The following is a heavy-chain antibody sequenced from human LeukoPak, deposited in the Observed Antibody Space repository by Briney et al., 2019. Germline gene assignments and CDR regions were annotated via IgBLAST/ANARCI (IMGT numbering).Heavy chain of an antibody. Sequence: SGGSLRLSCAASAFTFSDYAMTWVRQAPGKGLEWVSAITGSGGTTYYADFVKGRFTISRDNSKNTLYLQMNSLRAEDTALYYCARGSYSYGYFGSYWGQGTLVTVSS. V-gene: IGHV3-23*01. J-gene: IGHJ4*02. D-gene: IGHD5-18*01. CDR1: AFTFSDYA. CDR2: ITGSGGTT. CDR3: ARGSYSYGYFGSY.